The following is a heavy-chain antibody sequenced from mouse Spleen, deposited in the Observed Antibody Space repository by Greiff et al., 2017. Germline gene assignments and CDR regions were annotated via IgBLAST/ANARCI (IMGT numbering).Heavy chain of an antibody. CDR2: IDPSDSYT. J-gene: IGHJ2*01. CDR3: AREGYRYYFDY. Sequence: VKLQQPGAELVRPGTSVKLSCKASGYTFTSYWMHWVKQRPGQGLEWIGVIDPSDSYTNYNQKFKGKATLTVDTSSSTAYMQLSSLTSEDSAVYYCAREGYRYYFDYWGQGTTLTVSS. V-gene: IGHV1-59*01. D-gene: IGHD2-2*01. CDR1: GYTFTSYW.